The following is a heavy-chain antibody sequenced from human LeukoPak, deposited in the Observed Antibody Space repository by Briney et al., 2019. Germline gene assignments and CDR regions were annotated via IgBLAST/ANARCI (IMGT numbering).Heavy chain of an antibody. D-gene: IGHD3-3*01. V-gene: IGHV4-59*08. CDR1: GGSISSYY. J-gene: IGHJ2*01. CDR3: ARTYYDFWSGSRYWYFHL. CDR2: IYYSGNT. Sequence: PSETLSLTCTVSGGSISSYYWSWIRQPPGKGLEWIGYIYYSGNTNYNPSLKSRVTISVDTSKNQFSLKLSSVTAADTAVYYCARTYYDFWSGSRYWYFHLWGRGTLVTVSS.